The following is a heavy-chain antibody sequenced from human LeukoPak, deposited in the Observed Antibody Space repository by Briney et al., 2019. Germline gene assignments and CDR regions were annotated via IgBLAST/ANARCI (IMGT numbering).Heavy chain of an antibody. CDR3: AKAPSEWEHPGYYYYMDV. D-gene: IGHD1-26*01. Sequence: GGSLRLSCAASGFTFSSYAMHWVRQAPGKGLEWVALMSYDGSYKYYADSVKGRFTISRDISKNTLYLQMNSLRAEDTAVYYCAKAPSEWEHPGYYYYMDVWGKGTTVTISS. CDR1: GFTFSSYA. CDR2: MSYDGSYK. V-gene: IGHV3-30*04. J-gene: IGHJ6*03.